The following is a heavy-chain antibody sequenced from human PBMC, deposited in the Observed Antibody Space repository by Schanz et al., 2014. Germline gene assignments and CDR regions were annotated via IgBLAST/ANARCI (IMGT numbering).Heavy chain of an antibody. D-gene: IGHD5-18*01. CDR1: GGTFSSYT. CDR3: TRGGYSYALSAFDI. J-gene: IGHJ3*02. CDR2: IIPVLNIA. Sequence: QLQLVQSGAEVKKPGSSVKVSCKLSGGTFSSYTISWMRQAPGQGLEWMGKIIPVLNIATYAQRFQGRVSITADTSTNTAYMELSSLTSEDTAVYYCTRGGYSYALSAFDIWGQGTMVTVSS. V-gene: IGHV1-69*02.